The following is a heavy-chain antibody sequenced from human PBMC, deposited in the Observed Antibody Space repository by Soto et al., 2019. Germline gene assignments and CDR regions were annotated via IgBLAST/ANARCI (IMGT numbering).Heavy chain of an antibody. CDR2: ISGSGGST. CDR1: GFTFSSYA. V-gene: IGHV3-23*01. CDR3: AKEGDKSLLRFLEWFPPDY. Sequence: SLRLSCAASGFTFSSYAMSWVRQAPGKGLEWVSAISGSGGSTYYADSVKGRFTISRDNSKNTLYLQMNSLRAEDTAVYYCAKEGDKSLLRFLEWFPPDYWGQGTLVTVSS. J-gene: IGHJ4*02. D-gene: IGHD3-3*01.